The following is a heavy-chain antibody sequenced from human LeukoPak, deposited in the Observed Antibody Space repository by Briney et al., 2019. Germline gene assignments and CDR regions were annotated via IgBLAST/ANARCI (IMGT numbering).Heavy chain of an antibody. CDR3: ARATVDTVDY. J-gene: IGHJ4*02. V-gene: IGHV4-34*01. Sequence: SETLSLTCAVYGGSFSGYYWSWICQPPGKGLEWIGEINHSGSTNYNPSLKSRVTISVDTSKNQFSLKLSSVTAADTAVYYCARATVDTVDYWGQGTLVTVSS. CDR2: INHSGST. D-gene: IGHD5-18*01. CDR1: GGSFSGYY.